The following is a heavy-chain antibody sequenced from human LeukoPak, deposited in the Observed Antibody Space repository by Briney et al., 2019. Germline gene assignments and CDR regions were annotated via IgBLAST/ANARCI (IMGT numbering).Heavy chain of an antibody. D-gene: IGHD6-19*01. V-gene: IGHV3-30*02. CDR1: GFTFSSYG. J-gene: IGHJ4*02. Sequence: GGSLRLSCAASGFTFSSYGMHWVRQTPGKGLEWGTFLPYDGSYTSYADSVKGRFTISRDNSKNTLYLQMNSLRAEDTAVYYCAKVRWDNSGWYYLDSWGQGTLVTVSS. CDR3: AKVRWDNSGWYYLDS. CDR2: LPYDGSYT.